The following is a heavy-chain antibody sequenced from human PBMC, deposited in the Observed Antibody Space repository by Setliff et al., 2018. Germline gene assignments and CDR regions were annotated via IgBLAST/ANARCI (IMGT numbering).Heavy chain of an antibody. CDR2: IYIGGSA. CDR3: AREQWLDPPGYYYMDA. CDR1: GGSISSYY. J-gene: IGHJ6*03. Sequence: PSETLSLTSTVSGGSISSYYWSWIRQPAGKGLEWIGHIYIGGSANYNPSLKSRVTMSIDTSKNQFSLKLNSVTAADMAVYYCAREQWLDPPGYYYMDAWAKGTTVTVSS. V-gene: IGHV4-4*07. D-gene: IGHD6-19*01.